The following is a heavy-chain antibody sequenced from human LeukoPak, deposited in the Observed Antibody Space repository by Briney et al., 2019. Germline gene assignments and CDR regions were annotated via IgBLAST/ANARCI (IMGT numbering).Heavy chain of an antibody. CDR2: ISASGDST. CDR3: ARDGGKETRGRGLQLLWDY. J-gene: IGHJ4*02. Sequence: GGSLRLSCGASGFTFNTYAMSWVRQAPGKGLEWVSSISASGDSTYYADSVKGRFTISRDNSKNTLYLQMNSLRAEDTAVYYCARDGGKETRGRGLQLLWDYWGQGTLVTVSS. D-gene: IGHD3-16*01. CDR1: GFTFNTYA. V-gene: IGHV3-23*01.